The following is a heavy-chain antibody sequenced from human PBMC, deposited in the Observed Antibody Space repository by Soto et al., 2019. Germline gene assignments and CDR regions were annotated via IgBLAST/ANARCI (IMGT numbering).Heavy chain of an antibody. J-gene: IGHJ1*01. CDR2: ISSSGSTI. CDR3: ARGFSSGWKEYFHH. CDR1: GFTFSSYE. V-gene: IGHV3-48*03. Sequence: HPGGNLRLSCAAYGFTFSSYEMNWVRQAPGKGLEWVSYISSSGSTIYYADSVKGRFTISRDNAKNSLYLQMNSLRAEDTAVYYCARGFSSGWKEYFHHWFQCTLVTVS. D-gene: IGHD6-19*01.